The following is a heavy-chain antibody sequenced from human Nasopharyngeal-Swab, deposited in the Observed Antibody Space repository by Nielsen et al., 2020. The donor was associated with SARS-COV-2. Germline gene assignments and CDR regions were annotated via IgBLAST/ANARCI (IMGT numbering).Heavy chain of an antibody. Sequence: SETLSLTCTVSGGSISSSSYYWGWIRQPPDKGLEWIASIYYSGSSYYNPSLKSRVTMSVDTSKNQFSLKLSSVTAADTAVYYCARDCDDCSSTSCYWRKYNWFDPWGQGTLVTVSS. CDR3: ARDCDDCSSTSCYWRKYNWFDP. J-gene: IGHJ5*02. CDR1: GGSISSSSYY. CDR2: IYYSGSS. D-gene: IGHD2-2*01. V-gene: IGHV4-39*07.